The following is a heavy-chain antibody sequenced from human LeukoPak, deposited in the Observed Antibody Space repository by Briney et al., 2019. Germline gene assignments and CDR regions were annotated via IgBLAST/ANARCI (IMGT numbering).Heavy chain of an antibody. CDR1: GFTFSSYA. CDR3: ARPHSGAFPWAFDM. Sequence: GSLRLSCAASGFTFSSYAMSWVRQAPGKGLEWVSIFYGDVTTHYADSVQGRFTISRDSSKNTLYLQMVSLRAEDTAMYYCARPHSGAFPWAFDMWGQGTMVTVSS. D-gene: IGHD1-26*01. V-gene: IGHV3-53*01. CDR2: FYGDVTT. J-gene: IGHJ3*02.